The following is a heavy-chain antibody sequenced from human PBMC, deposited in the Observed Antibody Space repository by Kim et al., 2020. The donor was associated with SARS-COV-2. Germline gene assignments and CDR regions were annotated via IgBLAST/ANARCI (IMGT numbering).Heavy chain of an antibody. CDR3: AVYMGGMDV. CDR2: GST. V-gene: IGHV4-34*01. J-gene: IGHJ6*02. Sequence: GSTTYHPSLKSRVTISVDTSKNQFSLKLSSVTAADTAVYYCAVYMGGMDVWGQGTTVTVSS. D-gene: IGHD3-10*01.